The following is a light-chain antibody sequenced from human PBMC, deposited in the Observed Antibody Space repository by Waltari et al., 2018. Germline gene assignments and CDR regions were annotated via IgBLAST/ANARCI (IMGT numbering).Light chain of an antibody. Sequence: QSAPTQPRSVSGSPGQSVTISCTGTSSDVGGYNYVSWYQQHPGKAPTVMIYDVSKRPSGVPDRFSGSKSGNTASLTISGLQAEDEADYYCCSYAGSYTWVFGGGTKLTVL. CDR1: SSDVGGYNY. CDR2: DVS. V-gene: IGLV2-11*01. J-gene: IGLJ3*02. CDR3: CSYAGSYTWV.